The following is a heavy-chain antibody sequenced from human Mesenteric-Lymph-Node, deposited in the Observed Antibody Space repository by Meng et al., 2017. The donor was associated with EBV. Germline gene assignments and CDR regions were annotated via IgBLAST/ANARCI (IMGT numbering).Heavy chain of an antibody. J-gene: IGHJ5*01. CDR2: ISGSGDNP. Sequence: RVRSGGGLVKPGGSLRLSCAASGFTFGDYYMSWMRQAPGKGLEWVSGISGSGDNPYYADSMKGRFTISRDNSKNTLYLQMNRLRAEDTAIYYCANNYFDSSGPGDSWGQGTLVTVSS. CDR3: ANNYFDSSGPGDS. D-gene: IGHD3-22*01. V-gene: IGHV3-23*04. CDR1: GFTFGDYY.